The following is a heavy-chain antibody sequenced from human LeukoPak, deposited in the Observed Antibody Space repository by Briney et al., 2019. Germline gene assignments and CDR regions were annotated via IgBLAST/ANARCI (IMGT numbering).Heavy chain of an antibody. CDR3: ARASGSTNDYMDV. CDR2: IRGDGGGT. V-gene: IGHV3-23*01. CDR1: GFSFSRYG. D-gene: IGHD2-2*01. Sequence: QSGGSLRLSCSASGFSFSRYGMTWVRQAPGKGLEWVSSIRGDGGGTSYADSVKGRFTISRDNSKNTLNLQMNSLRAEDTAVYYCARASGSTNDYMDVWGKGTTVTVSS. J-gene: IGHJ6*03.